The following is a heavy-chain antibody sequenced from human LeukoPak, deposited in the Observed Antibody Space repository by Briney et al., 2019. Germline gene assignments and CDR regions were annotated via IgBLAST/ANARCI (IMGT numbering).Heavy chain of an antibody. CDR2: TNTDGSST. J-gene: IGHJ3*02. V-gene: IGHV3-74*01. D-gene: IGHD4-17*01. Sequence: GGSLRLSCEASGITFSHYWMHWARQAPGKGLVWVSRTNTDGSSTSYMDSVKGRFTISRDNSKNTLYLQMNSLRAEDTAVYYCARDQTVPPGDAFDIWGQGTMVTVSS. CDR1: GITFSHYW. CDR3: ARDQTVPPGDAFDI.